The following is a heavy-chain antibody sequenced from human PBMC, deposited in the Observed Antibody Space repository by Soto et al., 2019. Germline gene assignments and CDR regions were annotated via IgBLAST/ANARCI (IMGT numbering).Heavy chain of an antibody. D-gene: IGHD6-19*01. Sequence: VQLVQSGAEVKKPGSSVKVSCKASGGTFSSYAISWVRQAPGQGLEWMGGIITIVGTANYAQKFQGRVTITADESTSTAYMELRSLRSEDKAVYYCASVYSSRWLDWFDPWGQGTLVTVSS. CDR3: ASVYSSRWLDWFDP. CDR1: GGTFSSYA. V-gene: IGHV1-69*01. CDR2: IITIVGTA. J-gene: IGHJ5*02.